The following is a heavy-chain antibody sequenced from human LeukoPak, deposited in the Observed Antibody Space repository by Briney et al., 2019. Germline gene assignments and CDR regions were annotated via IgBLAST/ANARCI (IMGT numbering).Heavy chain of an antibody. V-gene: IGHV4-59*01. CDR3: ARHPVVTYMDV. CDR1: GGSIRSYY. J-gene: IGHJ6*03. D-gene: IGHD3-22*01. CDR2: IYYSEST. Sequence: SETLSLTCTVSGGSIRSYYWSWIRQAPGKGLEWIGYIYYSESTNYNPSLKSRVTISVDTSKNQFSLKLSSVTAADTAVYYCARHPVVTYMDVWGKGTTVTISS.